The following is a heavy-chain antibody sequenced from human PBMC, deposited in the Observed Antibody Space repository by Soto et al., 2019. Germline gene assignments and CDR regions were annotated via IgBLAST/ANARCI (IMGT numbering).Heavy chain of an antibody. CDR1: GFIFSTYT. Sequence: QVQLVESGGGVVQPGRSLRLSCAASGFIFSTYTMQWVRQAPGKGREWLTVMSYDGSQKYYADSVKGRLPISRDNSKNTLYLQMTSLRAEDTAVYHCAIAKSSGWHNFDYWGQGTLVTVSS. V-gene: IGHV3-30-3*01. J-gene: IGHJ4*02. CDR3: AIAKSSGWHNFDY. CDR2: MSYDGSQK. D-gene: IGHD6-25*01.